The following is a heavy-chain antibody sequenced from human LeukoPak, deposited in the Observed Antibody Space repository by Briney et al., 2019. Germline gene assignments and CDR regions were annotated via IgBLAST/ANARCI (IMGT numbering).Heavy chain of an antibody. CDR1: GFTFSTYA. V-gene: IGHV3-23*01. J-gene: IGHJ4*02. Sequence: GGSLRLSCAASGFTFSTYAMSWVRQAPGKGLEWVSGVSGSGARTDYADSVRGRFTISRDNSKNTLYLQMNSLRAEDTAVYYCAKVRGGHYFDYWGQGTLVTVSS. D-gene: IGHD3-16*01. CDR3: AKVRGGHYFDY. CDR2: VSGSGART.